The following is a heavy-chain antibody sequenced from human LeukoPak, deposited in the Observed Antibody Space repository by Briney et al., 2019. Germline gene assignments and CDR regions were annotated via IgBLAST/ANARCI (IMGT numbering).Heavy chain of an antibody. V-gene: IGHV4-39*07. CDR3: ARDDGSRDAFDI. D-gene: IGHD3-22*01. CDR1: GGSISSSSYY. J-gene: IGHJ3*02. CDR2: IYYSGST. Sequence: SETLSLTCTVSGGSISSSSYYWGWLRQPPGKGLEWIGSIYYSGSTYYNPSLKSRVTISVDTSKNQFSLKLSSVTAADTAVYYCARDDGSRDAFDIWGQGTMVTVSS.